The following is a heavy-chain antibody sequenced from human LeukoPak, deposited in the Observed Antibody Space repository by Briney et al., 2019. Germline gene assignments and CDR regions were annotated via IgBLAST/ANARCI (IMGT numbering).Heavy chain of an antibody. CDR1: GGSISSYY. J-gene: IGHJ3*02. CDR3: ARDHRPYYDFWSGYKPFDI. CDR2: IYYSGST. V-gene: IGHV4-59*01. D-gene: IGHD3-3*01. Sequence: SETLSLTCTVSGGSISSYYWSWIRQPPGKGLEWIGYIYYSGSTNYNPSLKSRVTISVDTSKNQFSLKLSSVTAADTAVHYCARDHRPYYDFWSGYKPFDIWGQGTMVTVSS.